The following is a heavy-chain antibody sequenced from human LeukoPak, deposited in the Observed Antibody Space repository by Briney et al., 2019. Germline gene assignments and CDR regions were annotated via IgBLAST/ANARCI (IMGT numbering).Heavy chain of an antibody. J-gene: IGHJ6*02. CDR3: ARDAWVVHCSSTCHYYYYGMDV. V-gene: IGHV3-23*01. Sequence: GGSLRLSCAASGFTFISYAMTWVRQAPGKGLEWVSSIDASGGSTYYADSVKGRFTISRDNSKNTFFLQMNTLRAADTAVYYFARDAWVVHCSSTCHYYYYGMDVWGQGTTVTVSS. CDR2: IDASGGST. CDR1: GFTFISYA. D-gene: IGHD2-2*01.